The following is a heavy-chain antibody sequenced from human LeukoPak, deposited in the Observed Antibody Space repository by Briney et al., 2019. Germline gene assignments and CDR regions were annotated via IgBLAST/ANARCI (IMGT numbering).Heavy chain of an antibody. CDR3: ARESVGWLQSRGPFDY. D-gene: IGHD5-24*01. CDR1: GFTFSGHW. Sequence: PGGSLRLSCAASGFTFSGHWMSWVRQAPGKGLEWVANINQGGSDKYYVDSVKGRFTISRDNAKNTLYLQMNSLRAEDTAVYYCARESVGWLQSRGPFDYWGQGTLVTVSS. J-gene: IGHJ4*02. V-gene: IGHV3-7*01. CDR2: INQGGSDK.